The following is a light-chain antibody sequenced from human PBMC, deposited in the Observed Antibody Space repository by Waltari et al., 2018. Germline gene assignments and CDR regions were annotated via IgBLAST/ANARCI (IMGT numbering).Light chain of an antibody. J-gene: IGKJ2*01. CDR2: DAS. CDR1: QILSSY. CDR3: QQRSSWPPRYT. V-gene: IGKV3-11*02. Sequence: EIVLTQSPATLSLSPGESASLSCRANQILSSYLAWYQQKPGQTPRLLIYDASKRATGVPATFSGSGSERDFTLTISSREPEDFAVYYCQQRSSWPPRYTFGQGTKLEIK.